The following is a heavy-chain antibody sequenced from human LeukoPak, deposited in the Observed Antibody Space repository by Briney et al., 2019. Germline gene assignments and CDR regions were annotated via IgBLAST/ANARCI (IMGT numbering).Heavy chain of an antibody. CDR2: TYYRSKWYN. CDR1: GDSVSSDSAA. J-gene: IGHJ3*02. V-gene: IGHV6-1*01. Sequence: SQTLSLTCAISGDSVSSDSAAWNWIRQSPSRGLEWLGRTYYRSKWYNDYAVSVKSRITINPDTSKNQFSLQLNSVTPEDTAVYYCARGPPVSPYLNPSIAVAGSDAFDIWGQGTMVTVSS. D-gene: IGHD6-19*01. CDR3: ARGPPVSPYLNPSIAVAGSDAFDI.